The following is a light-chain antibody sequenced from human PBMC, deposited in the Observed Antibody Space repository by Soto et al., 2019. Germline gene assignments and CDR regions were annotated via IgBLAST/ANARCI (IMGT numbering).Light chain of an antibody. CDR2: DAS. CDR1: QSVSSY. J-gene: IGKJ4*01. V-gene: IGKV3-11*01. CDR3: QQRSNWPLT. Sequence: EVVLTQSPATLSLSPGERATLSCRASQSVSSYLACYQQKPGQAPRLLIYDASNRATGIPARFSGSGSGTDFTLTISSLEPEDFAVYYCQQRSNWPLTFGGGTKVDNK.